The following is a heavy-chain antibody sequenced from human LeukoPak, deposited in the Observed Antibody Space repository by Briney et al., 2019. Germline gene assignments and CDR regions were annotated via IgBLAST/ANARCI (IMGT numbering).Heavy chain of an antibody. V-gene: IGHV4-39*07. CDR3: ARGPPPDFDY. CDR1: GGSINNSSHY. CDR2: IYYTGTT. J-gene: IGHJ4*02. Sequence: SETLSLTCIVSGGSINNSSHYWGWIRQPPGKGLEWIGNIYYTGTTYYAPSLKSRVTISIDTSKSQFSLKVSSVAAADTAVYYCARGPPPDFDYWGRGTLVTVSS.